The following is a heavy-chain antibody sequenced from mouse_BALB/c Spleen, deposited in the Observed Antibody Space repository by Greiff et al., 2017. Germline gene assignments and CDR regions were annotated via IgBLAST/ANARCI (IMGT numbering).Heavy chain of an antibody. V-gene: IGHV5-4*02. D-gene: IGHD3-2*01. CDR2: ISDGGSYT. J-gene: IGHJ2*01. Sequence: DVQLVESGGGLVKPGGSLKLSCAASGFTFSDYYMYWVRQTPEKRLEWVATISDGGSYTYYPDSVKGRFTISRDNAKNNLYLQMSSLKSEDTAMYYCARDKDSSGYFDYWGQGTTLTVSS. CDR1: GFTFSDYY. CDR3: ARDKDSSGYFDY.